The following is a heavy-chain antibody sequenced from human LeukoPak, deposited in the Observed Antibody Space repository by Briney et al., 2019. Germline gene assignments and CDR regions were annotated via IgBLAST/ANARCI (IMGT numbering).Heavy chain of an antibody. J-gene: IGHJ3*02. CDR3: ARLKIYDSSGYAFDI. V-gene: IGHV4-39*07. CDR2: IYYSGST. D-gene: IGHD3-22*01. Sequence: SETLSLTCTVSGGSISSSSYYWGWIRQPPGKGLEWIGSIYYSGSTYYNPSLKSRVTISVDTSKNQFSLKLSSVTAADTAVYYCARLKIYDSSGYAFDIWGQGTMVTVSS. CDR1: GGSISSSSYY.